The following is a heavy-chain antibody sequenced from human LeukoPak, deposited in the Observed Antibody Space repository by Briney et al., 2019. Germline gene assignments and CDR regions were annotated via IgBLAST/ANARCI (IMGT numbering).Heavy chain of an antibody. CDR2: IRYDANNK. V-gene: IGHV3-30*02. CDR1: GFTFSSYG. Sequence: GGSLRLSCAASGFTFSSYGMHWVRQAPGKGLEWVAFIRYDANNKYYADSVKGRFTISRDNSMNTLYLQMNSLRAEDTAVYYCAELGITMIGGVWGKGTTVTISS. J-gene: IGHJ6*04. CDR3: AELGITMIGGV. D-gene: IGHD3-10*02.